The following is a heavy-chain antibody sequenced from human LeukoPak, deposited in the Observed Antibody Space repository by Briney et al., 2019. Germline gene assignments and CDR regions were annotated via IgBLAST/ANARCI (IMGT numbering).Heavy chain of an antibody. CDR2: ISSSGSTI. CDR3: ARDYDFWSGYPPFDY. V-gene: IGHV3-11*04. Sequence: GGSLRLSCAASGFTFSDYYMSWIRQAPGKGLEWVSYISSSGSTIYYADSVKGRFTISRDNAKNSLYLQMNSLRAEDTAVYYCARDYDFWSGYPPFDYWGQGTLVTVSS. J-gene: IGHJ4*02. D-gene: IGHD3-3*01. CDR1: GFTFSDYY.